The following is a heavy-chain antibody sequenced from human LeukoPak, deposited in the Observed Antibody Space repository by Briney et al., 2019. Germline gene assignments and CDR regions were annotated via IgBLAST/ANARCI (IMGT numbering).Heavy chain of an antibody. Sequence: GGSLRLSCAASGFTVIRNYMSWVPKAPGKGLEWVSVIYSGGRTYYADSVKGRFTISRDNSKNTLYLQMSRLRAEDTAVYYCARAGPSSSWHQFDYWGQGTLVTVSS. D-gene: IGHD6-13*01. J-gene: IGHJ4*02. CDR1: GFTVIRNY. CDR3: ARAGPSSSWHQFDY. CDR2: IYSGGRT. V-gene: IGHV3-66*01.